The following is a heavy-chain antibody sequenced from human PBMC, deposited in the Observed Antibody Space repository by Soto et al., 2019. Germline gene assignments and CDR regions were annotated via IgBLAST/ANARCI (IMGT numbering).Heavy chain of an antibody. V-gene: IGHV3-30*18. CDR2: ISYDGSNK. CDR3: AKGRQLVLGGNWFDP. CDR1: GFTFSSYG. Sequence: GGSLRLSCAASGFTFSSYGMHWVRQAPGKGLEWVAVISYDGSNKYYADSVKGRFTISRDNSKNTLYLQMNSLRAEDTAVYYCAKGRQLVLGGNWFDPWGQGTLVTVSS. J-gene: IGHJ5*02. D-gene: IGHD6-6*01.